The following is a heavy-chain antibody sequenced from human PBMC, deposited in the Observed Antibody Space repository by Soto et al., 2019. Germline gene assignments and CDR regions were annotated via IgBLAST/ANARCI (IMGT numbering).Heavy chain of an antibody. V-gene: IGHV1-3*04. Sequence: ASVKVSCKASGYTFTNYAMHWVRQAPGQRLEWMGWIHTGNGNTKYSQNFQGRVTITRDTSANTAYMEVSSLRYEDTAVYYCARDAGSHAYYFDSWGQGTLVTVSS. CDR2: IHTGNGNT. CDR1: GYTFTNYA. J-gene: IGHJ4*02. CDR3: ARDAGSHAYYFDS.